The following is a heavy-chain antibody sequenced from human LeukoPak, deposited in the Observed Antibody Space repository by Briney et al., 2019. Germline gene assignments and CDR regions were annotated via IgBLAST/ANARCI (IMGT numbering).Heavy chain of an antibody. J-gene: IGHJ3*02. CDR1: GGFIRSYH. Sequence: PSETLSLTCTVSGGFIRSYHWSWIRQPPGKGLEWIAYIYYSGSTNYNLSLKSRVSISLDTSKNQLSLKLSTVTAADTAVYYCARGEYDILTGYYNAFDIWGQGTMVTVSS. D-gene: IGHD3-9*01. CDR3: ARGEYDILTGYYNAFDI. CDR2: IYYSGST. V-gene: IGHV4-59*01.